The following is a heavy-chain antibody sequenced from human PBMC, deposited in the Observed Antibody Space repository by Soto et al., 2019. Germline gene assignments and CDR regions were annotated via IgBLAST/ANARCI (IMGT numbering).Heavy chain of an antibody. Sequence: PGGSLRLSCAASGFTFCDYYMSWIRQAPGKGLEWVSYISSSSSYTNYADSVKGRFTISRDNAKNSLYLQMNSLRAEDTAVYYCARVKSDNWFDPWGQGTLVTSPQ. CDR3: ARVKSDNWFDP. J-gene: IGHJ5*02. V-gene: IGHV3-11*06. CDR2: ISSSSSYT. CDR1: GFTFCDYY.